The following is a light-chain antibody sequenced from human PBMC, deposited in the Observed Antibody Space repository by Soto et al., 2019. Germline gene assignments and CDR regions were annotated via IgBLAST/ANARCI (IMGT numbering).Light chain of an antibody. V-gene: IGKV3D-20*02. CDR2: GAS. CDR1: QSLASRY. J-gene: IGKJ5*01. Sequence: EIGLTQSPGNLCLSPGERANLXCRATQSLASRYRAWYQQEPGQAPRLLSYGASSRANGIPDRFSGSGSGTDFTHTISSLEPEDFAVYYCQQRSNWPITFGQGTRLEIK. CDR3: QQRSNWPIT.